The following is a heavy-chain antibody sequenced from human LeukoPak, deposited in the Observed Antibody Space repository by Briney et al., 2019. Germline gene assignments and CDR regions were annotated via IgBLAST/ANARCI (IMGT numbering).Heavy chain of an antibody. V-gene: IGHV3-53*01. Sequence: PGGSLRPSYPAAGFTVSSNYMSSARQPPGKGLEWHSVIYSGGSTYYADSVKGRFTISRDNSKNTLYLQMNSQRAEDTAVYYCARDRSGPPPYYYGMDVWGQGTTVTVSS. D-gene: IGHD2-15*01. CDR2: IYSGGST. CDR3: ARDRSGPPPYYYGMDV. CDR1: GFTVSSNY. J-gene: IGHJ6*02.